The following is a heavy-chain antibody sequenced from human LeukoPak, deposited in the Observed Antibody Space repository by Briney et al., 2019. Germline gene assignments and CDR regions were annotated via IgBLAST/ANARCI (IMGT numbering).Heavy chain of an antibody. CDR1: GGSFSGYY. V-gene: IGHV4-34*01. CDR2: VNHSGST. CDR3: ARGPSDVLLWFGETSLPFDY. J-gene: IGHJ4*02. Sequence: SETLSLTCAVYGGSFSGYYWSWTRQPPGKGLEWIGEVNHSGSTNYNPSLKSRVTISVDTSKNQFSLKLSSVTAADTAVYYCARGPSDVLLWFGETSLPFDYWGQGTLVTVSS. D-gene: IGHD3-10*01.